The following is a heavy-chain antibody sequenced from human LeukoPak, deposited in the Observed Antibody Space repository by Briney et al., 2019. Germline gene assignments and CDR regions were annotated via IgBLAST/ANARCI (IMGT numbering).Heavy chain of an antibody. J-gene: IGHJ3*02. CDR1: GGSISSFY. CDR3: ARVTYSSSSMSLDGFDI. CDR2: IYTSGST. V-gene: IGHV4-4*07. Sequence: SETLSLTFTVSGGSISSFYWSWIRQPAGKGLEWIGRIYTSGSTNYNPSLKSRVTMSVDTSKNQFSLKLSSVTAADTAVYYCARVTYSSSSMSLDGFDIWGQGTMVTVSS. D-gene: IGHD6-6*01.